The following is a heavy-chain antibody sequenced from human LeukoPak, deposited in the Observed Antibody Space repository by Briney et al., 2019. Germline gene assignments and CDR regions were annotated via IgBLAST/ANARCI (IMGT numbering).Heavy chain of an antibody. D-gene: IGHD2-15*01. V-gene: IGHV1-58*01. CDR2: IVVGSGNT. CDR3: AVGLGYCSGGSCYDY. Sequence: ASVKVSCKASGFTFTSSAVQWVRQARGQRLEWIGRIVVGSGNTNYAQKFQERVTITRDMSTSTAYMELSSLRSEDTAVYYCAVGLGYCSGGSCYDYWGQGTLVTVSS. CDR1: GFTFTSSA. J-gene: IGHJ4*02.